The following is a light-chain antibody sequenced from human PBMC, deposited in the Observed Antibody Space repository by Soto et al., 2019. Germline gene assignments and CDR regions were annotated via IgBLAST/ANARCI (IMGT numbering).Light chain of an antibody. CDR2: GAS. J-gene: IGKJ1*01. V-gene: IGKV1-39*01. CDR1: QNIDMY. Sequence: IHMTQSPSSLSASDGDTVTITCRASQNIDMYLNWYQQKPGKAPRVLISGASNLQSGVPSRFSGSGSGTDFTLTISSLQSEDFASYFCQHTFNSPPWTFGQGTKVDI. CDR3: QHTFNSPPWT.